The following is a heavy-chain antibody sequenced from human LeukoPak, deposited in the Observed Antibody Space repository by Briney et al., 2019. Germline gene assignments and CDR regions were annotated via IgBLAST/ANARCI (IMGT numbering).Heavy chain of an antibody. CDR1: GLTFSYYG. V-gene: IGHV3-23*01. J-gene: IGHJ4*02. CDR2: VSGSGTST. CDR3: ARDSVGVRGVITYYFHY. D-gene: IGHD3-10*01. Sequence: GGSLRLSCAASGLTFSYYGMNWVREGPGKGLGWGSGVSGSGTSTYYADSVRGRFTISRDNSKNTLYLQMNSLRAEDTAVYYCARDSVGVRGVITYYFHYWAQGPLVTVPS.